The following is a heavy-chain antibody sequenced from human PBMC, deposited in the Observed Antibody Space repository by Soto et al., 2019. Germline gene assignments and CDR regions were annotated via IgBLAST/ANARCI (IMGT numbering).Heavy chain of an antibody. CDR3: GKNHNSGGGGPNWFDP. Sequence: EVQLLESGGDLVQPGGSLRLSCAASGFTFSTFVMNWVRQAPGEGLEWLSAISTSGVRTYYADSVKGRSTIPRDNSKTTRLLKMHGLGGEATAIYYCGKNHNSGGGGPNWFDPWGQGTLVTVSS. CDR1: GFTFSTFV. CDR2: ISTSGVRT. D-gene: IGHD3-10*01. V-gene: IGHV3-23*01. J-gene: IGHJ5*02.